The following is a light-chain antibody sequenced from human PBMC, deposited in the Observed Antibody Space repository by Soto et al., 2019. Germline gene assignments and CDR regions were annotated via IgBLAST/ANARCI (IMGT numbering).Light chain of an antibody. Sequence: DIQMTQSPSTLSAALGDRVTITCRASQSVSSWLAWYQQKPGKAPKLLIYKASSLESGVPPRFSGSGSGTEFTPTLSSLQPEDFATYYCQEYHSYSFGQGTKLELK. CDR2: KAS. CDR1: QSVSSW. CDR3: QEYHSYS. V-gene: IGKV1-5*03. J-gene: IGKJ2*01.